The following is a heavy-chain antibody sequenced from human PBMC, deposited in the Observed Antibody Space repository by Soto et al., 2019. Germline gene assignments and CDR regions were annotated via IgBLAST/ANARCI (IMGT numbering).Heavy chain of an antibody. CDR3: ARDSQYCSGGSCYSPYWFDY. V-gene: IGHV3-21*01. J-gene: IGHJ4*02. CDR1: GFTFSSYS. Sequence: EVQLVESGGGLVKPGGSLRLSCAASGFTFSSYSMNWVRQAPGKGLEWVSSISSSSSYIYYADSVKGRFTISRDNAKNSLYLQMNSLRAEDTAVYYCARDSQYCSGGSCYSPYWFDYWGQGTLVTVSS. CDR2: ISSSSSYI. D-gene: IGHD2-15*01.